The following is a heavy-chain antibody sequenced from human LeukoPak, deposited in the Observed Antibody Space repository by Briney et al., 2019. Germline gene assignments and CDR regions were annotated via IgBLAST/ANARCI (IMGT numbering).Heavy chain of an antibody. V-gene: IGHV3-23*01. CDR2: ISSSGGNT. J-gene: IGHJ4*02. D-gene: IGHD2-2*01. Sequence: WGSLRLSCAASGFTFTSAMRWVRQAPGKGLEWVSSISSSGGNTFYADSVKGRFTISRDNSKNTLYLQMNSLRAEDTAVYYCTKGESQPKYYFDYWGQGTLVTVSS. CDR3: TKGESQPKYYFDY. CDR1: GFTFTSA.